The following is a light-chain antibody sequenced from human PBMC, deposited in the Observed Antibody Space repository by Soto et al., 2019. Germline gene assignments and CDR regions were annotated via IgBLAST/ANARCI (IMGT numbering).Light chain of an antibody. CDR3: SSYTSSSTLV. J-gene: IGLJ2*01. CDR2: EVS. Sequence: QSVLTQPASVSGSPGQSITISCTGTSSDVGGYNYVSWYQQHPGKAPKLMIYEVSNRPSGVSSRFSGSKSGNTASLTISGLQAEDEADYYCSSYTSSSTLVFGGGTQLTV. V-gene: IGLV2-14*01. CDR1: SSDVGGYNY.